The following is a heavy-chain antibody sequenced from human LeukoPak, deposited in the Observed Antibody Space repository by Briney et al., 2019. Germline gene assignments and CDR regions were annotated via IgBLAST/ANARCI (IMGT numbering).Heavy chain of an antibody. J-gene: IGHJ4*02. CDR1: GDSISSYY. Sequence: SATLSLTCTGSGDSISSYYWSWIRQPPGKGLEWIGYIYYSGSTNYNPSLKSRVTISVDTSKNQFSLKLSSVTAADTSIYYCARRASSSCQFDYWSQGTLVTVSS. D-gene: IGHD6-13*01. V-gene: IGHV4-59*08. CDR2: IYYSGST. CDR3: ARRASSSCQFDY.